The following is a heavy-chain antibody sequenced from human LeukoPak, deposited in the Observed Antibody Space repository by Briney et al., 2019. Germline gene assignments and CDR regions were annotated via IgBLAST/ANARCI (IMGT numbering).Heavy chain of an antibody. J-gene: IGHJ5*02. V-gene: IGHV4-34*01. CDR3: ARKDIVVVPAASNWFDP. D-gene: IGHD2-2*01. CDR2: INHSGST. Sequence: PSETLSLTCSVSGGSISNYYWSWIRQPPGKGLEWIGEINHSGSTNYNPSLKSRVTISVDTSKNQFSLKLSSVTAADTAVYYCARKDIVVVPAASNWFDPWGQGTLVTVSS. CDR1: GGSISNYY.